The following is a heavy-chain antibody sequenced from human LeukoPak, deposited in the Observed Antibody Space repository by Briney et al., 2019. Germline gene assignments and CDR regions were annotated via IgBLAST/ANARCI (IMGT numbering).Heavy chain of an antibody. J-gene: IGHJ4*02. CDR3: ARVRITMVRGVTTPSFDY. D-gene: IGHD3-10*01. Sequence: GASVKVSCKASGYTFTSYGISWVRQAPGQGLEWMGWISAYNGNTNYAQKLQGRVTMPTDTSTSTAYMELRSLRSDDTAVYYCARVRITMVRGVTTPSFDYWGQGTLVTVSS. CDR1: GYTFTSYG. V-gene: IGHV1-18*01. CDR2: ISAYNGNT.